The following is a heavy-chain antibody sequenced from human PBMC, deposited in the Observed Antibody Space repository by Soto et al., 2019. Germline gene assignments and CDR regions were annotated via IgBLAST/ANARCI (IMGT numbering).Heavy chain of an antibody. CDR1: GYTFTSND. Sequence: GASVKLSCKDSGYTFTSNDINWVRQATGQGLEWMGWMNPNSGNTGYAQKFQGRVTMTRNTSISTAYMELSSLRSEDTAVYYCARGHLKGNWFDPWGQGTLVTVSS. V-gene: IGHV1-8*01. CDR3: ARGHLKGNWFDP. CDR2: MNPNSGNT. J-gene: IGHJ5*02.